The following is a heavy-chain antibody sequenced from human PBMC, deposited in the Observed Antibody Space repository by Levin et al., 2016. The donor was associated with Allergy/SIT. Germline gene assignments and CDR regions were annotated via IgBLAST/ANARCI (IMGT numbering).Heavy chain of an antibody. CDR1: GFTFDRYA. D-gene: IGHD6-19*01. J-gene: IGHJ5*02. Sequence: GGSLRLSCAASGFTFDRYAISWVRQAPGKGLQCVSGISGTGGRTEYADSVKGRFIISRDKSKNTVYLEMNSLRADDTAVYYCAREANFGSGWSPWGQGTLVTVSA. CDR3: AREANFGSGWSP. V-gene: IGHV3-23*01. CDR2: ISGTGGRT.